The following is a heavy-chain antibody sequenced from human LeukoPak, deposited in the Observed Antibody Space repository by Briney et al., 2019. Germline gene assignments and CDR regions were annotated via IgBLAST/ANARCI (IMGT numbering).Heavy chain of an antibody. J-gene: IGHJ2*01. V-gene: IGHV3-48*03. D-gene: IGHD3-22*01. Sequence: GGSLRLSCAASGFTFSSYEMNWVRQAPGKGLEWVSYISSSGSTIYYADSVKGRFTISRDNSKNTLYLQMNSLRAEDTAVYYCAKRVNYYDSSGSSYWYFDLWGRGTLVTVSS. CDR1: GFTFSSYE. CDR2: ISSSGSTI. CDR3: AKRVNYYDSSGSSYWYFDL.